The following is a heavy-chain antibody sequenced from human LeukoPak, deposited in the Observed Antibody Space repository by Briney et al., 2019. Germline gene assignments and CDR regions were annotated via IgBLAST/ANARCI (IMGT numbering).Heavy chain of an antibody. CDR2: ISAYNGNT. CDR1: GYTFTSYG. D-gene: IGHD1-26*01. J-gene: IGHJ4*02. CDR3: AIRYSGSYNDY. Sequence: GASVKVSCKASGYTFTSYGISWVRRAPGQGLEWMGWISAYNGNTNYAQKLQGRVTMTTDTSTSTAYMELSSLRSEDTAVYYCAIRYSGSYNDYWGQGTLVTVSS. V-gene: IGHV1-18*01.